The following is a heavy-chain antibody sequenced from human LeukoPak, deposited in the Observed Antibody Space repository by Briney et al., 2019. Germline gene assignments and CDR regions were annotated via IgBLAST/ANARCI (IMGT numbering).Heavy chain of an antibody. CDR2: IYYSGST. J-gene: IGHJ4*02. V-gene: IGHV4-61*01. CDR1: GGSVSSGSYY. CDR3: ARDNADTIDY. Sequence: PSETLSLTCTVSGGSVSSGSYYWSWIRQPPGKGLEWIGYIYYSGSTNYNPSLKSRVTISVDTSKNQFSLKLSSVTAADTAVYYCARDNADTIDYWGQGTLVTVSS. D-gene: IGHD3-16*01.